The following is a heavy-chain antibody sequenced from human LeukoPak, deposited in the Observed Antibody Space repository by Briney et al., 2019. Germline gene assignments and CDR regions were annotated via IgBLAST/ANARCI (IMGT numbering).Heavy chain of an antibody. D-gene: IGHD4-11*01. J-gene: IGHJ5*02. CDR3: AREYSKNNWFDP. CDR2: IYYSGST. V-gene: IGHV4-39*01. CDR1: GGSISSSSYY. Sequence: SETLSLTYTVSGGSISSSSYYWGWIRQPPGKGLEWIGSIYYSGSTYYNPSLKSRVTISVDTYKNQFSLKLSSVTAADTAVYYCAREYSKNNWFDPWGQGTLVTVSS.